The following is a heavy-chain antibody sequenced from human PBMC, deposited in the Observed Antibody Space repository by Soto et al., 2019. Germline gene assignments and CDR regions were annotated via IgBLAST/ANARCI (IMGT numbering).Heavy chain of an antibody. CDR2: INPNSGGT. CDR3: AREFRVGYYFDY. Sequence: ASVKVSCKASGYTFTGYYMHWVRQAPGQGLEWMGWINPNSGGTNYAQKFQGWVTMTRDTSISTAYMELSRLRSDDTAVYYCAREFRVGYYFDYWGQATRVTVAS. CDR1: GYTFTGYY. J-gene: IGHJ4*02. V-gene: IGHV1-2*04.